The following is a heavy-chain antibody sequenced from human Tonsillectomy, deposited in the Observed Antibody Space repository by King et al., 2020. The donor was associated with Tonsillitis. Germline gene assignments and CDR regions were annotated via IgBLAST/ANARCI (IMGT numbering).Heavy chain of an antibody. V-gene: IGHV3-73*02. D-gene: IGHD6-13*01. CDR2: IRSKANSYAT. CDR1: GFTFSGSA. J-gene: IGHJ4*02. Sequence: VQLVESGGGLVQPGGSLKLSCAASGFTFSGSAMHWVRQASGKGLEWVGRIRSKANSYATAYAASVKGRFTISRDDSKNTAYLQMNSLKTEDTAVYYWFHRGGYSSTLVGYWGQGTLVTVSS. CDR3: FHRGGYSSTLVGY.